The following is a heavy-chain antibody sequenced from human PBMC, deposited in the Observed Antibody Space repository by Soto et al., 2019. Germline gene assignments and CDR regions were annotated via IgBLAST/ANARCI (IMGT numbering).Heavy chain of an antibody. Sequence: LSLTCTVSGGSISSYYWSWIRQPPGKGLEWIGYIYYSGSTNYNPSLKSRVTISVDTSKNQFSLKLSSVTAADTAVYYCARQYCSSTSCSHDYWGQGTLVTVSS. CDR1: GGSISSYY. CDR2: IYYSGST. V-gene: IGHV4-59*01. CDR3: ARQYCSSTSCSHDY. D-gene: IGHD2-2*01. J-gene: IGHJ4*02.